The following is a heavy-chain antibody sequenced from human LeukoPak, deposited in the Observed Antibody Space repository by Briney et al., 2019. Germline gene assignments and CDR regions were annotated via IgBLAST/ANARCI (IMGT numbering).Heavy chain of an antibody. Sequence: SETLSLTCTVSGGSISSGGYYWSWIRQHSGKGLEWIGYIYYSGSTYYNPSLKSRVTISVDTSKNQFSLKLSSVTAADTAVYYCASGYGDYAYYFDYWGQGTLVTVSS. CDR3: ASGYGDYAYYFDY. J-gene: IGHJ4*02. CDR2: IYYSGST. V-gene: IGHV4-31*03. D-gene: IGHD4-17*01. CDR1: GGSISSGGYY.